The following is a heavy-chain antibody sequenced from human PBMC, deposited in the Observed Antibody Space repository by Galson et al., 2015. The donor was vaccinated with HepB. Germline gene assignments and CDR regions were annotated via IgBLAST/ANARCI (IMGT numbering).Heavy chain of an antibody. CDR2: TYYRSKRCN. Sequence: CAISGDSVSSNSAAWNWIRQSPSRGLEGLGRTYYRSKRCNDYAVSVKSRITINPDTSKNQFSLQLKSVTAADTAVYYCARLGGSSSRSSYYYFDYWGQGTLVTVSS. CDR1: GDSVSSNSAA. D-gene: IGHD6-13*01. CDR3: ARLGGSSSRSSYYYFDY. V-gene: IGHV6-1*01. J-gene: IGHJ4*02.